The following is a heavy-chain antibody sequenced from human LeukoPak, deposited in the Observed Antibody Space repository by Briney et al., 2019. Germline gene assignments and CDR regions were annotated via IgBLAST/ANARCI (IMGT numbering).Heavy chain of an antibody. J-gene: IGHJ6*03. CDR1: GGSISSSSYY. D-gene: IGHD6-19*01. CDR2: IYYSGST. Sequence: PSETVSLTCTVSGGSISSSSYYWGWVRQPPGKGLEWIGRIYYSGSTYYNPSLKSRVTISVDTSKNQFSLKLSSVTAADTAVYYCARPSRGSSGWSYYMDVWGKGTTVTVSS. V-gene: IGHV4-39*01. CDR3: ARPSRGSSGWSYYMDV.